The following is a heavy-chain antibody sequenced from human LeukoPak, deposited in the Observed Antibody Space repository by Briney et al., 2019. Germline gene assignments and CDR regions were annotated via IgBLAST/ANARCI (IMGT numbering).Heavy chain of an antibody. CDR1: GFTFSSYG. CDR3: AKFWSGYYTEFGDAFDI. CDR2: IRYDGSNK. Sequence: GGSLRLYCAASGFTFSSYGMHWVRQAPGKGLEWVAFIRYDGSNKYYADSVKGRFTISRDNSKNTLYLQMNSLRAEDTAVYYCAKFWSGYYTEFGDAFDIWGQGTMVTVSS. J-gene: IGHJ3*02. V-gene: IGHV3-30*02. D-gene: IGHD3-3*01.